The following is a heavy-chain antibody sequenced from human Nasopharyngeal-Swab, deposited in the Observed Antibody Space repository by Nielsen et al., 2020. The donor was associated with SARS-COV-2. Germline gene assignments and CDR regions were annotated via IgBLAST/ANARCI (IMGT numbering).Heavy chain of an antibody. CDR3: APYGSGSYGVY. D-gene: IGHD3-10*01. J-gene: IGHJ4*02. Sequence: WIRQPPGKGLEWIGSIYYSGNTYYNPSLKSRVTISVDTSKNQFSLKLSSVTAADTAVYYCAPYGSGSYGVYWGQGTLVTSPQ. V-gene: IGHV4-39*01. CDR2: IYYSGNT.